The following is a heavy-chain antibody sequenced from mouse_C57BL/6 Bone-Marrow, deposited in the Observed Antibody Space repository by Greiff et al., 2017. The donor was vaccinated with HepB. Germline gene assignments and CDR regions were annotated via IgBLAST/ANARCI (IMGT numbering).Heavy chain of an antibody. CDR3: VRSSGCYSNYHYYIDY. D-gene: IGHD2-5*01. CDR1: GYTFTSYW. Sequence: QVQLQQPGAELVRPGTSVKLSCKASGYTFTSYWMHWVKQRPGQGLEWIGVIDPSDSYTNYNQKFKGKATLTADTSSSTASMQLNSLTSEDSAVYYCVRSSGCYSNYHYYIDYWGQGTTLTVSS. V-gene: IGHV1-59*01. J-gene: IGHJ2*01. CDR2: IDPSDSYT.